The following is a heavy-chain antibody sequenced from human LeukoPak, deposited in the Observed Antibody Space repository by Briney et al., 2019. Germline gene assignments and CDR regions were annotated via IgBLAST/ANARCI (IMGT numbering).Heavy chain of an antibody. D-gene: IGHD3-22*01. CDR3: AKGRYESSGFNWAA. J-gene: IGHJ4*02. V-gene: IGHV3-30-3*01. CDR2: ISYDGSNK. CDR1: GFTFSSYA. Sequence: GGSLRLSCAASGFTFSSYAMHWVRQAPGKGLEWVAVISYDGSNKYYADSVKGRFTISRDNAKNSVYLQMNSLRAEDTAVYYCAKGRYESSGFNWAAWGQGILVTVSS.